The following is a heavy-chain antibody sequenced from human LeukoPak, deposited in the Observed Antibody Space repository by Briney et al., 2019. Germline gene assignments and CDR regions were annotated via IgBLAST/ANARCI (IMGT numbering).Heavy chain of an antibody. CDR2: IWYDGSNE. CDR3: ARARNNYDSSGYSALDY. CDR1: GLMFSSHG. J-gene: IGHJ4*02. Sequence: GRSLRLSCAASSGLMFSSHGMHLVRQAPGKGLEWVAVIWYDGSNEYYADSVKGRFTISRDNSKNTLYLQMNSLRAEDTAVYYCARARNNYDSSGYSALDYWGQGTLVAVSS. D-gene: IGHD3-22*01. V-gene: IGHV3-33*01.